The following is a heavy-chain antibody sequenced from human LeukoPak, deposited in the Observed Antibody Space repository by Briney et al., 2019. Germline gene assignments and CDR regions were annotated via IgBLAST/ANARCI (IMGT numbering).Heavy chain of an antibody. D-gene: IGHD6-19*01. J-gene: IGHJ4*02. CDR3: AKELAVAGTAFDY. CDR2: ISYDGSNK. V-gene: IGHV3-30*18. Sequence: PGGSLRLSCAASGFTFSSSGMHWVRQAPGKGRERGSVISYDGSNKYYADSVKGRFTISRDNSKNTLYLQMNSLRAEDTAVYYCAKELAVAGTAFDYWGQGTLVAVSS. CDR1: GFTFSSSG.